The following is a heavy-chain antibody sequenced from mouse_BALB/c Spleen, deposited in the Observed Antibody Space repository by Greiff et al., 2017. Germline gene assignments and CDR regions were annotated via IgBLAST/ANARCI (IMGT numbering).Heavy chain of an antibody. Sequence: EVQLVESGPGLVKPSQSLSLTCTVTGYSITSYYAWNWIRQFPGNQLEWMGYISYSGSTSYNPSLKSRITITRDTSKNQFYLQLNSVTTEDTATYYCARGGAGTGFDYWGQGTTLTVSS. D-gene: IGHD4-1*01. V-gene: IGHV3-2*02. CDR2: ISYSGST. CDR1: GYSITSYYA. CDR3: ARGGAGTGFDY. J-gene: IGHJ2*01.